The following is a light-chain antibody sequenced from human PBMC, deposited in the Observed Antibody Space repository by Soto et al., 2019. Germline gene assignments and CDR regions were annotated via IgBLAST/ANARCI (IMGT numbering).Light chain of an antibody. V-gene: IGKV4-1*01. CDR3: QQYYSNPGLT. Sequence: DIVMTQSPDSLAVSLGERATINCKSSQSVLYSSNNKNYLAWYQQKPGQPPKLLIYWASTRESGGPDRFSGSGSGTDFTLTISSLQAEDVAVYYCQQYYSNPGLTFGQGTKVEIK. J-gene: IGKJ1*01. CDR2: WAS. CDR1: QSVLYSSNNKNY.